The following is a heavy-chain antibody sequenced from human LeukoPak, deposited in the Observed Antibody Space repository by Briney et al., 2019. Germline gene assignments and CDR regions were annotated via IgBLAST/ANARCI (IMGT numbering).Heavy chain of an antibody. V-gene: IGHV3-30-3*01. D-gene: IGHD6-13*01. CDR2: ISYDGSNK. CDR1: GFTFSSYA. J-gene: IGHJ4*02. Sequence: PGGSLRLSCAASGFTFSSYAMHWVRQAPGKGLEWVAVISYDGSNKYYADSVKGRFTISRDNPKNTLYLQMNSLRAEDTAVYYCARAQSSSSWSLYYWGQGTLVTVSS. CDR3: ARAQSSSSWSLYY.